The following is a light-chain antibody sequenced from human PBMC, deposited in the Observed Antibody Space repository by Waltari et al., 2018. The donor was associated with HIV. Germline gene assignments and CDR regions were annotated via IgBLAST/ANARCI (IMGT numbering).Light chain of an antibody. J-gene: IGKJ4*01. CDR3: QQLHSFPLI. CDR1: QDISTY. Sequence: DIQLTQSRSFLSSHLGDRVTISCRASQDISTYLAWYQQKPGEAPKLLIHGASTLHRGVTSRFSGSGSGTDFTLTIKNLRPEDFAIYYCQQLHSFPLIFGGGTKVE. V-gene: IGKV1-9*01. CDR2: GAS.